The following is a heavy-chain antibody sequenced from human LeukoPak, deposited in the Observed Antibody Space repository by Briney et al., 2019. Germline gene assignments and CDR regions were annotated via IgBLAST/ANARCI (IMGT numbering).Heavy chain of an antibody. V-gene: IGHV5-51*01. CDR1: GYSFTKYW. CDR2: IYPGESDT. CDR3: ARRSMAAAGTNFDY. D-gene: IGHD6-13*01. J-gene: IGHJ4*02. Sequence: GDSLKISCQGSGYSFTKYWIGWVRRMPGKGVDGLGIIYPGESDTRYSPSLQGKVTISADKSISTAYLQWSSLRAADTAMYYCARRSMAAAGTNFDYWGQGTLVTVSS.